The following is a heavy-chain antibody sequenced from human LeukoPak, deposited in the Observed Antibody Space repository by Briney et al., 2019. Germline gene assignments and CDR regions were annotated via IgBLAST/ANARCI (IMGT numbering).Heavy chain of an antibody. D-gene: IGHD2-2*01. Sequence: GGSLRLSCAASGFTFSSYAMSWVRQAPGKGLEWVSAISGSGGSTYYADSVKGRFTISRDNSKNTLYLQTNSLRAEDTAVYYCAKCGVVPAAKYYYYYYGMDVWGQGTTVTVSS. J-gene: IGHJ6*02. CDR1: GFTFSSYA. V-gene: IGHV3-23*01. CDR2: ISGSGGST. CDR3: AKCGVVPAAKYYYYYYGMDV.